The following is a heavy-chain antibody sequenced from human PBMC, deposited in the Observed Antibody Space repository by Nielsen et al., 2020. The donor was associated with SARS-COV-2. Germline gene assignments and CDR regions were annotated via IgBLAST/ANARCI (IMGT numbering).Heavy chain of an antibody. Sequence: WIRQPPGKGLEWIGYIYYGGSTNYNPSLKSRVTISVDTSKNQFSLKLSSVTAADTAVYYRARVFTMVRGVIKRENYFDYWGQGTLVTVSS. V-gene: IGHV4-59*01. CDR3: ARVFTMVRGVIKRENYFDY. D-gene: IGHD3-10*01. J-gene: IGHJ4*02. CDR2: IYYGGST.